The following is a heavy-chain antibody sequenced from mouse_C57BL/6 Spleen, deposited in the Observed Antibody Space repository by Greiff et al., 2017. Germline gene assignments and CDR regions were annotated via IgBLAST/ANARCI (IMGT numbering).Heavy chain of an antibody. J-gene: IGHJ4*01. V-gene: IGHV1-69*01. CDR3: ARKEGAMDY. Sequence: QVQLQQPGAELVMPGASVKLSCKASGYTFTSYWMPWVQQRPGQGLEWIGEIDPSASSTNYHQKFKGKSTWTVDKSSSTAYMQRSSLTSEDSAVYYCARKEGAMDYWGQGTSGTVSS. CDR1: GYTFTSYW. CDR2: IDPSASST.